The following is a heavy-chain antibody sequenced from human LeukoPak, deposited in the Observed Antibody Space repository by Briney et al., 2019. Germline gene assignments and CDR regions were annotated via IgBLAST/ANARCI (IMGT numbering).Heavy chain of an antibody. J-gene: IGHJ4*02. V-gene: IGHV3-15*01. CDR2: IKSKTDGGTT. Sequence: GGSLRLSCAASGFTFSNAWMSWVRQAPGKGLEWVGRIKSKTDGGTTDYAAPVKGGFTISRDDSKNTLYLQMNSLKTEDTAVYYCTTEQIFGVVIPYWGQGTLVTVSS. CDR1: GFTFSNAW. CDR3: TTEQIFGVVIPY. D-gene: IGHD3-3*01.